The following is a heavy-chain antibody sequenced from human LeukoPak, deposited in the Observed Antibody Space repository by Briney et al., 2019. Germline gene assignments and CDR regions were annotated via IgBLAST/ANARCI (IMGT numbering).Heavy chain of an antibody. CDR3: ARGTTTGYSSGWYAGDY. CDR1: GGSISSSSYY. V-gene: IGHV4-39*07. Sequence: SETLSLTCTVSGGSISSSSYYWGWIRQPPGKGLEWIGSIYYSGSTYYNPSLKSRVTISVDTSKNQFSLKLSSVTAADTAVYYCARGTTTGYSSGWYAGDYWGQGTLVTVSS. J-gene: IGHJ4*02. CDR2: IYYSGST. D-gene: IGHD6-19*01.